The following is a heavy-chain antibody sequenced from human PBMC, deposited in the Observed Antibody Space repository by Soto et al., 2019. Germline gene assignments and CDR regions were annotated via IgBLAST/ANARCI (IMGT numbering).Heavy chain of an antibody. Sequence: QVQLVQSRAEVKNPGASVKVSCKASGYSFTRYGIAWARQAPGQGLEWMGWINTYNGNTTYAQNLQGRVTLTTYTTTRTADSERTSLRSKATAIYYWVMVDFSVTRSAQDVWGQGTTVIVSS. D-gene: IGHD3-3*01. V-gene: IGHV1-18*01. CDR3: VMVDFSVTRSAQDV. CDR1: GYSFTRYG. CDR2: INTYNGNT. J-gene: IGHJ6*02.